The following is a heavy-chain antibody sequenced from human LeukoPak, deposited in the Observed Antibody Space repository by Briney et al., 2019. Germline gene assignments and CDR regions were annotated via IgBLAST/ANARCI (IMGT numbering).Heavy chain of an antibody. D-gene: IGHD4-17*01. V-gene: IGHV3-53*01. CDR3: ARGVDGDYSFDY. CDR1: GFTVSSNY. CDR2: IYSGGST. J-gene: IGHJ4*02. Sequence: GGSLRLSCAASGFTVSSNYMSWVRQAPGKGLEWVSVIYSGGSTYYADSVKGRFTISRDNSKNTLYLQMNSLRAEDTAVYYCARGVDGDYSFDYWGQGTLVTVSP.